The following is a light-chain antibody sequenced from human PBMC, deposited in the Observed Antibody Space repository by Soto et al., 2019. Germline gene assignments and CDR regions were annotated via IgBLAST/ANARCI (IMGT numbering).Light chain of an antibody. J-gene: IGKJ3*01. Sequence: DIQMTQSPSSLSASVGDRVTITCRASQGISNFLAWYQQKPGKVPKLLIYAASTLQSGVPSRFSGSGSGTDFTLTISSLQPEDVASYYCQKYNSALFTFGPGTKVDIK. CDR2: AAS. V-gene: IGKV1-27*01. CDR3: QKYNSALFT. CDR1: QGISNF.